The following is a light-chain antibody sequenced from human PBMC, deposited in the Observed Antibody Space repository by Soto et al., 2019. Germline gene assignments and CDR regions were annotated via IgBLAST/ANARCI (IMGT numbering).Light chain of an antibody. CDR3: QQYNSYRMYT. CDR1: QSISSW. Sequence: DIQMTQSPSTLSASVGDRVTITCRASQSISSWLAWYQQKPGKAPKLLIYDASSLESGVPSRFSGSGSGTEFTLTISSLQPHDFATYYCQQYNSYRMYTFGQGTKLEIK. CDR2: DAS. V-gene: IGKV1-5*01. J-gene: IGKJ2*01.